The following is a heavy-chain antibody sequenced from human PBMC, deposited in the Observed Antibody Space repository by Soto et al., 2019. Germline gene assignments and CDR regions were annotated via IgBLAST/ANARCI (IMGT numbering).Heavy chain of an antibody. Sequence: QVQLVQSGAEVKKPGSSVKVSCKAIGGTFDRYGVSWVRQVPGQGLEWMGGIIPFYGTPNYPQKFQNRITITVDESTTTAILYLNSLTSEDSAAYCCARGGFCSRFCYRFDIWGQGTPVIVSS. V-gene: IGHV1-69*01. CDR2: IIPFYGTP. CDR3: ARGGFCSRFCYRFDI. D-gene: IGHD3-3*01. J-gene: IGHJ4*02. CDR1: GGTFDRYG.